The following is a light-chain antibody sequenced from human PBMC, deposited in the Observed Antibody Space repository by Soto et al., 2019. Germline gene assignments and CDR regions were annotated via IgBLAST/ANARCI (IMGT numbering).Light chain of an antibody. V-gene: IGKV2-30*01. CDR1: QSLVYSDGNIY. Sequence: DVVLTQSQLSLPVTLGQPASISCRSTQSLVYSDGNIYLTWFQQRPGQSPRRLIYKVSNRDSGVPDRFSGSGSGTDFTLKISRVEAEDVGVYYCMQGTHWPPITFGQGTRLEIK. J-gene: IGKJ5*01. CDR2: KVS. CDR3: MQGTHWPPIT.